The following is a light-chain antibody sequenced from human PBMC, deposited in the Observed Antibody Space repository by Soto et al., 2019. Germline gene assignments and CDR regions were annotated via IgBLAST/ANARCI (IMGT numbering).Light chain of an antibody. CDR1: SSNIGAGYD. V-gene: IGLV1-40*01. J-gene: IGLJ2*01. Sequence: QSVLTQPPSVSGAPGQRVTISCTGSSSNIGAGYDVHWYQQLPGTAPKLLIYGNSNRPSGVPDRFSGSKSGTSASLAITGLQAEDEADYYCQSYDSSLNGVVFGGGPKVNVL. CDR2: GNS. CDR3: QSYDSSLNGVV.